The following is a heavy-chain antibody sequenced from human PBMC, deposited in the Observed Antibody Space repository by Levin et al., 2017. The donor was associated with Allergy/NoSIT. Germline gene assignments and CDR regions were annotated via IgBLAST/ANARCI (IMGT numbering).Heavy chain of an antibody. J-gene: IGHJ6*02. Sequence: GESLKISCAASGFTFSDYYMSWIRQAPGKGLEWVSYISSSGSTIYYADSVKGRFTISRDNAKNSLYLQMNSLRAEDTAVYYCARALRSADYGEPYYYYDGMDVWGQGTTVTVSS. CDR2: ISSSGSTI. CDR3: ARALRSADYGEPYYYYDGMDV. V-gene: IGHV3-11*01. D-gene: IGHD4-17*01. CDR1: GFTFSDYY.